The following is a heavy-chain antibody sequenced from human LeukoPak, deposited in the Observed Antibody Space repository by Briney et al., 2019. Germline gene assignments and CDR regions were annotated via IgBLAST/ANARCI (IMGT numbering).Heavy chain of an antibody. J-gene: IGHJ4*02. V-gene: IGHV1-46*01. D-gene: IGHD2-2*01. CDR1: GYTFTNYY. CDR2: FNPSVATT. Sequence: ASVKVSCKASGYTFTNYYIHWVRQAPGQGLEWMGIFNPSVATTNYAQKFQGRVTITADESTSTAYMELSSLRSEDTAVYYCARDRSSIVVVPAAQIESFDYWGQGTLVTVSS. CDR3: ARDRSSIVVVPAAQIESFDY.